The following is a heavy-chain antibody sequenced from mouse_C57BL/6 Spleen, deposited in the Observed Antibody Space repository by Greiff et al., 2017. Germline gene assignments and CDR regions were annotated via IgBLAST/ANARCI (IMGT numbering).Heavy chain of an antibody. V-gene: IGHV3-6*01. Sequence: EVQLVELGPGLVKPSQSLSLTCSVTGYSITSGYYWNWIRQFPGNKLEWMGYISYDGSNNYNPSLKNRISITRDTSKNQFFLKLNSVTTEDTATYYCARDGAGVFAYWGQGTLVTVSA. CDR3: ARDGAGVFAY. CDR2: ISYDGSN. J-gene: IGHJ3*01. CDR1: GYSITSGYY. D-gene: IGHD3-3*01.